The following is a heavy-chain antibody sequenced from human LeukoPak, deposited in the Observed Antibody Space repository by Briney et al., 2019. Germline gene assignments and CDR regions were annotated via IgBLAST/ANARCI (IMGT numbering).Heavy chain of an antibody. CDR3: ARAPSGGYPYYFDY. CDR1: GFTFSSYW. CDR2: INMDGSTI. D-gene: IGHD3-22*01. J-gene: IGHJ4*02. V-gene: IGHV3-74*01. Sequence: GGSLRLSCAASGFTFSSYWMHWVRQGPGKGLVWVARINMDGSTISYADFVKGRFTISRDNAKNTLYLQMNSLRAEDTAVYYCARAPSGGYPYYFDYWGQGTLVTVSS.